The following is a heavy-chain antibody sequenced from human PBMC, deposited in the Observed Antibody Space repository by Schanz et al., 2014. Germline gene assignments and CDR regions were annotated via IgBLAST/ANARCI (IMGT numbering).Heavy chain of an antibody. CDR3: VSQTGSPNY. CDR1: TFTFSSDW. Sequence: EVHLLESGGGLVPPGGSLRLSCAASTFTFSSDWMSWVRQAPGKGPEWVANIKHDGSVKDYVDSVEGRFTISRDNAKRSLFLQMNSLRVEDTAVYYCVSQTGSPNYWGQGTLVTVSS. V-gene: IGHV3-7*02. CDR2: IKHDGSVK. J-gene: IGHJ4*02. D-gene: IGHD6-13*01.